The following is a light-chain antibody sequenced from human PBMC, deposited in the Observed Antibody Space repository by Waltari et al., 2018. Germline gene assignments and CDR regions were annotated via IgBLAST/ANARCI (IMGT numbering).Light chain of an antibody. V-gene: IGKV1-33*01. J-gene: IGKJ5*01. CDR1: QGIRNY. Sequence: DIQMTQSPSSLSASVGDRVTISCQASQGIRNYLNWYQHKPGKAPKLLIYDASNLKTGVPSRFTGRGSGTNFTFTINSLQPEDIATYYCQQSGTFGQGTRLEIK. CDR3: QQSGT. CDR2: DAS.